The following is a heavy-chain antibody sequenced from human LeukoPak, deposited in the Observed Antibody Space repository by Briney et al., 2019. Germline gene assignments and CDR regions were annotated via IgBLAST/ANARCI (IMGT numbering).Heavy chain of an antibody. V-gene: IGHV1-2*02. CDR1: GYTFTGYY. Sequence: ASVKVSCKASGYTFTGYYMHWVRQAPGQGLEWMGWINPNSGGTNYAQKFQGRVTMTRDTSISTAYMELSRLRSDDTAVYYCARAPRYYDILTGYSENWFDPWGQGTLVTVSS. CDR2: INPNSGGT. D-gene: IGHD3-9*01. J-gene: IGHJ5*02. CDR3: ARAPRYYDILTGYSENWFDP.